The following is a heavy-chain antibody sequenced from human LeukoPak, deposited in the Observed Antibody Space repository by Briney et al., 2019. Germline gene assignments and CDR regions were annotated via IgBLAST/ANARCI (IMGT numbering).Heavy chain of an antibody. J-gene: IGHJ3*02. Sequence: SETLSLTCTVSGGSISSYYWSWIRQPPGKGLEWIGYIYYSGSTNYNPSLKSRVTISVDTSKNQFSLKLSSVTAADTAVYYCAREYRSGYFYVHDAFDMWGQGTMVIVSS. D-gene: IGHD3-22*01. V-gene: IGHV4-59*01. CDR1: GGSISSYY. CDR2: IYYSGST. CDR3: AREYRSGYFYVHDAFDM.